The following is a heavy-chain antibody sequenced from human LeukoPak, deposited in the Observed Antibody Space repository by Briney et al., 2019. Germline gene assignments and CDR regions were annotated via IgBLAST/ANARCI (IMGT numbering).Heavy chain of an antibody. CDR1: GFTFSSYW. D-gene: IGHD5-24*01. CDR3: ASSRWLQLLIDY. J-gene: IGHJ4*02. CDR2: IKQDGSEK. V-gene: IGHV3-7*01. Sequence: GGSLRLSCAASGFTFSSYWMTWVRQAPGKGLEWVANIKQDGSEKYYVDSVKGRFTISRDNAKNSLYLQMNSLRAEDTAVYYCASSRWLQLLIDYWGQGTLVTVSS.